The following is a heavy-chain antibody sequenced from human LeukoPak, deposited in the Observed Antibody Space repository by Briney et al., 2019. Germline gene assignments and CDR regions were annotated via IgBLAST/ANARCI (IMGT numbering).Heavy chain of an antibody. J-gene: IGHJ4*02. CDR1: GYNFTSYW. CDR3: ARLERFCSGGTCYFGY. Sequence: GESLKISCKGSGYNFTSYWIGWVRQMPGKGLEWMGIIYPGDSDTRYSPSFQGQVTISADKSISTAYLQWSSLKASDTAMYYCARLERFCSGGTCYFGYWGQGTLVTVSS. CDR2: IYPGDSDT. V-gene: IGHV5-51*01. D-gene: IGHD2-15*01.